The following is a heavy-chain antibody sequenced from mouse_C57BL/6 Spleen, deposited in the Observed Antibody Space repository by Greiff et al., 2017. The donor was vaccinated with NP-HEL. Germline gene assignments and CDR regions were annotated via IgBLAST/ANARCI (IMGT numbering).Heavy chain of an antibody. CDR3: ARSPGGYFDV. CDR2: IDPSDSET. V-gene: IGHV1-52*01. CDR1: GYTFTSYW. J-gene: IGHJ1*03. Sequence: QVQLKQPGAELVRPGSSVKLSCKASGYTFTSYWMHWVKQRPIQGLEWIGNIDPSDSETHYNQKFKDKATLTVDKSSSTAYMQLSSLTSEDSAVYYCARSPGGYFDVWGTGTTVTVSS.